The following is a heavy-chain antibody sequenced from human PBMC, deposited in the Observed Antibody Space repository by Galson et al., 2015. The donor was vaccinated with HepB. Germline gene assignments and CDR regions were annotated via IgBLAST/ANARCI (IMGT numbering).Heavy chain of an antibody. Sequence: SLRLSCAASGFTFSRYAMNWVRQASGKGLEWVAFISYDESIKTYVDSVKGRFSISRDNSKNTLYPQMNSLRAEDTSVYYCARVVDTVVLDYYGMDVWGQGTTVTVSS. J-gene: IGHJ6*02. D-gene: IGHD2-2*01. CDR3: ARVVDTVVLDYYGMDV. CDR2: ISYDESIK. V-gene: IGHV3-30*04. CDR1: GFTFSRYA.